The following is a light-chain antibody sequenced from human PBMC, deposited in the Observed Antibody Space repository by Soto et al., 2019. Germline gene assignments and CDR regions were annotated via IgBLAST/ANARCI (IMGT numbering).Light chain of an antibody. J-gene: IGLJ2*01. Sequence: QPVLTQPPSASGTPGQRVTISCSGSSSNIGSRYVYWYQQLPGTAPKLLIYNSNQRPSRVPDRFSGSKSGISASLAISGLRSEDEADYYCAARDDSLSVPVFGGGTKVTVL. CDR1: SSNIGSRY. V-gene: IGLV1-47*01. CDR3: AARDDSLSVPV. CDR2: NSN.